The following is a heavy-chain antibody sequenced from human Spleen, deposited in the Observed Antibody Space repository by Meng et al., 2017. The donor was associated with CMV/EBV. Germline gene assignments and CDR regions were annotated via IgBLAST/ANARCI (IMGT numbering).Heavy chain of an antibody. CDR1: GFSFRGYS. CDR3: ARDIGDY. V-gene: IGHV3-21*01. Sequence: ETLSLTCATSGFSFRGYSLNWVRQAPGKGLEWVSSISRSGTYIYYADSVKGRFTISRDNAKNSLYLQMNSLRAEDTAVYYCARDIGDYWGQGTLVTVSS. CDR2: ISRSGTYI. D-gene: IGHD1-26*01. J-gene: IGHJ4*02.